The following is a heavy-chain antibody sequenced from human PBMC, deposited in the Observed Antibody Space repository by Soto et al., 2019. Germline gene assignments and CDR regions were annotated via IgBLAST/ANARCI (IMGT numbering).Heavy chain of an antibody. CDR1: GYTFSGYF. Sequence: QVQLVQSGADVKKPGASVKVSCKTSGYTFSGYFMLWLRQAPGQGLEWMGWMNPNSSGTDYAQNFQGRVSMTWDTSISTAYMELSRLRSDDTAIYYCARGYYSSSWRVFDYWGQGTLVTVSS. CDR2: MNPNSSGT. D-gene: IGHD6-13*01. J-gene: IGHJ4*02. CDR3: ARGYYSSSWRVFDY. V-gene: IGHV1-2*02.